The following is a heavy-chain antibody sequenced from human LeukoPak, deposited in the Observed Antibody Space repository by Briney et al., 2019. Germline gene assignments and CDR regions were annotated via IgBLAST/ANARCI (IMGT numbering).Heavy chain of an antibody. CDR3: ARQKGSLYGMDV. CDR1: GFTFSSYA. CDR2: ISYDGSNK. V-gene: IGHV3-30*14. Sequence: PGRSLRLSCAASGFTFSSYAMHWVRQAPGKGLEWVAVISYDGSNKYYADSVKGRFTISRDNSKNTLYLQMNSLRAEDTAVYYCARQKGSLYGMDVWGQGTTVTVSS. J-gene: IGHJ6*02.